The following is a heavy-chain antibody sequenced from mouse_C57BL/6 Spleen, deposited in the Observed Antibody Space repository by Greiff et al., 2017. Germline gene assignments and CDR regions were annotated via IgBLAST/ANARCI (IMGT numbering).Heavy chain of an antibody. CDR2: ISSGSSTI. D-gene: IGHD2-3*01. Sequence: EVMLVESGGGLVKPGGSLKLSCAASGFTFSDYGMHWVRQAPEKGLEWVAYISSGSSTIYYADTVKGRFTISRDNAKNTLVLQRTSLRSEDTAMYYCARRGDGYYVEDYYFDYWGQGTTLTVSS. V-gene: IGHV5-17*01. CDR3: ARRGDGYYVEDYYFDY. CDR1: GFTFSDYG. J-gene: IGHJ2*01.